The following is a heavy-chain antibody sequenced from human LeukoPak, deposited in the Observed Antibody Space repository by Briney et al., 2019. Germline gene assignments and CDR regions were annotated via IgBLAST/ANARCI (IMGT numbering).Heavy chain of an antibody. Sequence: SVKVSCKASGGTFSSYAISWVRQAPGQGLEWMGGIIPIFGTANYAQKFQGRVTITADESTSTAYMELSSLRSEDTAVYYCARDKFPRGYYDSSGYGAFDIWGQGTMVTVSS. J-gene: IGHJ3*02. CDR2: IIPIFGTA. CDR1: GGTFSSYA. D-gene: IGHD3-22*01. CDR3: ARDKFPRGYYDSSGYGAFDI. V-gene: IGHV1-69*13.